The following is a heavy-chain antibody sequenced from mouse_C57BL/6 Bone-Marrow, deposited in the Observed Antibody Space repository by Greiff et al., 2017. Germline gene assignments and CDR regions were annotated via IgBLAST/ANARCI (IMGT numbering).Heavy chain of an antibody. J-gene: IGHJ2*01. CDR2: IYPRRGNT. V-gene: IGHV1-81*01. D-gene: IGHD2-4*01. Sequence: QVQLKQPGAELARPGASVKLSCKASGYTFTSYGISWVKQRTGQGLEWIGEIYPRRGNTYYNEKFKGKATLTVDTSSSTAYMGLRSLTSEDSAVXFCENEGLRDYWGQGTTLTVSS. CDR1: GYTFTSYG. CDR3: ENEGLRDY.